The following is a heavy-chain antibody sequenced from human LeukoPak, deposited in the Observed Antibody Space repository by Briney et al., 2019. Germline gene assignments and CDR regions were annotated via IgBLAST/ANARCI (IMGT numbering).Heavy chain of an antibody. CDR2: ISGSGGST. CDR3: APQGPGYDYGDYEDPAEYFQH. CDR1: GFTFSSYA. Sequence: GGSLRLSCAASGFTFSSYAMSWVRQAPGKGLEWVSAISGSGGSTYYADPVKGRFTISRDNSKNTLYLQMNSLRAEDTAVYYCAPQGPGYDYGDYEDPAEYFQHWGQGTLVTVSS. D-gene: IGHD4-17*01. V-gene: IGHV3-23*01. J-gene: IGHJ1*01.